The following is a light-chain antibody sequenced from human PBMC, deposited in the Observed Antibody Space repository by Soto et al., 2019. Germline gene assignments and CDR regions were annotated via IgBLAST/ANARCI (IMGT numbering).Light chain of an antibody. CDR1: SANIGSNY. J-gene: IGLJ3*02. Sequence: QSVLTQPPSVSAAPGQKVTLSCSGSSANIGSNYVSWYQQVPGTAPKLLIYEDHKRPSEIPDRFSGSKSGTSATLDITGLQTGDEADYHCGSWDSSLSAGVFGGGTKLTVL. CDR2: EDH. V-gene: IGLV1-51*02. CDR3: GSWDSSLSAGV.